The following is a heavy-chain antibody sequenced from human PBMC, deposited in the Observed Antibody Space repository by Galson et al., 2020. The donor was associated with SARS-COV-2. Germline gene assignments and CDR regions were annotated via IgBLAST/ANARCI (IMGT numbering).Heavy chain of an antibody. CDR1: GFTFDDYA. CDR2: ISWNSGSI. CDR3: AKIDLHSAAADY. Sequence: GGSLRLSCAASGFTFDDYAMHWVRQAPGKGLEWVSGISWNSGSIDYADSVKGRFTISRDNAKNSLYLQMNSLRAEDTALYYCAKIDLHSAAADYWGQGTLVTVSS. V-gene: IGHV3-9*01. D-gene: IGHD6-13*01. J-gene: IGHJ4*02.